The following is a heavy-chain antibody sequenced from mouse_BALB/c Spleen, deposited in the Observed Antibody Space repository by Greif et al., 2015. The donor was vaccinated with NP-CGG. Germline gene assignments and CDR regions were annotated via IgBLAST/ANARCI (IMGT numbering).Heavy chain of an antibody. Sequence: EVQLQQSGAELVKPGASVKLSCTASGFNIKDTYMHWVKQRPEQGLEWIGRIDPANGNTKYDPKFQGKATITADTSSNTAYLRLSSLTSEDTAVYYCARSGYYGSSYWYFDVWGAGTTVTVSS. J-gene: IGHJ1*01. CDR3: ARSGYYGSSYWYFDV. CDR1: GFNIKDTY. D-gene: IGHD1-1*01. V-gene: IGHV14-3*02. CDR2: IDPANGNT.